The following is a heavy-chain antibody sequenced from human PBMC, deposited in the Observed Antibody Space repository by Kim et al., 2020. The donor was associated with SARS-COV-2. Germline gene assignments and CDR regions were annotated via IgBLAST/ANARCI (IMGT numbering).Heavy chain of an antibody. CDR3: ARVSIAAAGTRYYGMDV. D-gene: IGHD6-13*01. Sequence: VKGRFTISRDNSKNTLYLQMNSLRAEDTAVYYCARVSIAAAGTRYYGMDVWGQGTTVTVSS. V-gene: IGHV3-30*01. J-gene: IGHJ6*02.